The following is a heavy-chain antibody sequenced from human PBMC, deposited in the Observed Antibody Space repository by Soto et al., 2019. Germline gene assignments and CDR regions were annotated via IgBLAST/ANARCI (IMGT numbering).Heavy chain of an antibody. Sequence: PSETLSLTCAVSGYSISSGYYWGWIRQPPGKGLEWIGSIYHSGSTYYNPSLKSRVTISVDTSTNTVYMEVSSLRYEDTAVYYCARDAYSRSHAYWGQGTLVTVSS. D-gene: IGHD6-13*01. J-gene: IGHJ4*02. CDR2: IYHSGST. CDR3: ARDAYSRSHAY. V-gene: IGHV4-38-2*02. CDR1: GYSISSGYY.